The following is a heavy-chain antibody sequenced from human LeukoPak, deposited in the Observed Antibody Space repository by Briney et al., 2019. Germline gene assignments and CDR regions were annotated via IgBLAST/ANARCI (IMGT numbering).Heavy chain of an antibody. CDR3: AKDGGSGYSYGYDPKGYYFDY. D-gene: IGHD5-18*01. CDR2: IRYDGSNK. J-gene: IGHJ4*02. Sequence: GGSLRLSCAASGFTFSSYGMHSVRQAPGKGLEWVAFIRYDGSNKYYADSVKGRFTISRDNSKNTLYLQMNSLRAEDTAVYYCAKDGGSGYSYGYDPKGYYFDYWGQGTLVTVSS. CDR1: GFTFSSYG. V-gene: IGHV3-30*02.